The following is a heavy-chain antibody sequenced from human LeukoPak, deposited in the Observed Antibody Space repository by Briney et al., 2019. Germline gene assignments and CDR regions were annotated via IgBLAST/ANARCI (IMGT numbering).Heavy chain of an antibody. Sequence: SETLSLTCTVSGGSISSGSYYRSWIRQPAGKGLEWIGRIYTSGSTNYNPSLKSRVTISVDTSKNQFSLKLSSVTAADTAVYYCARSIAAAGTRATFFDYWGQGTLVTVSS. J-gene: IGHJ4*02. CDR3: ARSIAAAGTRATFFDY. D-gene: IGHD6-13*01. V-gene: IGHV4-61*02. CDR2: IYTSGST. CDR1: GGSISSGSYY.